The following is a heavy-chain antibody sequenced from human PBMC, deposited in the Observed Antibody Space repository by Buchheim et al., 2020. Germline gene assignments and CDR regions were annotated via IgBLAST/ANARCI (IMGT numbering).Heavy chain of an antibody. D-gene: IGHD2-15*01. CDR3: ARGVDCSGGSCHEGLFDY. Sequence: QLQLQESGSGLVKPSQTLSLTCAVSGGSISSGGYSWSWIRQPPGKGLEWIGYIYHSGSTYYNPSLKSRVTISVYRSKKQLSLKLSSVTAADTAVYYCARGVDCSGGSCHEGLFDYWGQGTL. J-gene: IGHJ4*02. CDR1: GGSISSGGYS. V-gene: IGHV4-30-2*01. CDR2: IYHSGST.